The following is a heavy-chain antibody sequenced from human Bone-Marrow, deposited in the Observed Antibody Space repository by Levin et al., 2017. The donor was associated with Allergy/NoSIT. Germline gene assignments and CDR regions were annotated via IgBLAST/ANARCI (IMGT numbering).Heavy chain of an antibody. D-gene: IGHD3-16*01. Sequence: HPGGSLRLSCEASGFTFSNYAMNWVRQAPGKGLEWVSAISGSGGSTYFADSVKGRFSISRDNSKSTLFLQLNSVRVEDTATYFCARDGGRGNQFLSSLNQWGRGTLVTVSS. J-gene: IGHJ4*01. CDR1: GFTFSNYA. V-gene: IGHV3-23*01. CDR3: ARDGGRGNQFLSSLNQ. CDR2: ISGSGGST.